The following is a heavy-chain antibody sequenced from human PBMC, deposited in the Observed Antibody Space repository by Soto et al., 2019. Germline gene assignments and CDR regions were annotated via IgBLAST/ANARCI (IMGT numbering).Heavy chain of an antibody. CDR2: IYSGGST. D-gene: IGHD2-2*01. J-gene: IGHJ6*03. Sequence: EVQLVESGGGLVQPGGSLRLSCAASGFTVSSNYMSWVRQAPGKGLEWVSVIYSGGSTYYADSVKGRFTISRDNHNNTMYLQMNSLRAEDTAVYYCARGVGDCSSTSCYAYYYYYMDVWGKGTTVTVSS. V-gene: IGHV3-66*01. CDR1: GFTVSSNY. CDR3: ARGVGDCSSTSCYAYYYYYMDV.